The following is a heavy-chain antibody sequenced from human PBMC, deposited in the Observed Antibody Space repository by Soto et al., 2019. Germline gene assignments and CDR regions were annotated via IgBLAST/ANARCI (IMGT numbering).Heavy chain of an antibody. Sequence: QLVESGGGLVQPGGSLRLSCVASGFIFNSYWMSWVRQAPGKGLEWLANVKQDGSETYYVDSVKGRFTISRDNAKNSLFLQMNSLRAEDTAVYYCARDGMATLNYWGQGTLVTVSS. CDR1: GFIFNSYW. D-gene: IGHD5-12*01. V-gene: IGHV3-7*04. CDR2: VKQDGSET. J-gene: IGHJ4*02. CDR3: ARDGMATLNY.